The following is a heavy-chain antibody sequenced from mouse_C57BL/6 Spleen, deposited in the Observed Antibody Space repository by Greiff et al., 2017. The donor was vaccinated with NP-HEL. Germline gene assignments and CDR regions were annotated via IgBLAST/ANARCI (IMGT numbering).Heavy chain of an antibody. CDR3: ARSRTGTYWYFDF. D-gene: IGHD4-1*01. Sequence: VQLQQSGAELVKPGASVKISCKASGYAFSSYWMNWVKQRPGTGLEWIGQIYPGDGDTNYYGKFKGKAKLTADKSSSTAYMQLSSLTSEDSAVYFCARSRTGTYWYFDFWGTGTTVTVSS. J-gene: IGHJ1*03. V-gene: IGHV1-80*01. CDR1: GYAFSSYW. CDR2: IYPGDGDT.